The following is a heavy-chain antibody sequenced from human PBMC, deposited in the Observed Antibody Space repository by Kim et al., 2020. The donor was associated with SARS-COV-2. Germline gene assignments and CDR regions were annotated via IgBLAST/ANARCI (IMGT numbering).Heavy chain of an antibody. CDR3: AREGGYITMIVVVINAFDI. CDR1: GDSVSSNSAA. D-gene: IGHD3-22*01. V-gene: IGHV6-1*01. CDR2: TYYRSKWYN. J-gene: IGHJ3*02. Sequence: SQTLSLTCAISGDSVSSNSAAWNWIRQSPSRGLEWLGRTYYRSKWYNDYAVSVKSRITINPDTSKNQFSLQLNSVTPEDTAVYYCAREGGYITMIVVVINAFDIWGQGTMVPVSS.